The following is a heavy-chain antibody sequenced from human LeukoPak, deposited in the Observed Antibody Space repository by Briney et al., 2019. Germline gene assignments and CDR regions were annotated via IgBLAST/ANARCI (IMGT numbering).Heavy chain of an antibody. V-gene: IGHV1-46*01. J-gene: IGHJ4*02. CDR3: ARDGWSSGWYNY. Sequence: ASVKVSCKASGYTFTSYYMHWVRQAPGQGLEWMGIINPSGGSTSYAQKFQGRATMTRDTSTSTVYMELSSLRSGDTAVYYCARDGWSSGWYNYWGPGTLVTVSS. CDR2: INPSGGST. CDR1: GYTFTSYY. D-gene: IGHD6-19*01.